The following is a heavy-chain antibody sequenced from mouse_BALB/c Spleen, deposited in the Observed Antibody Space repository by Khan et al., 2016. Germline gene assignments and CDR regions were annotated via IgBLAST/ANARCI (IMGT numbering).Heavy chain of an antibody. Sequence: VQLKESGPSLVKPSQTLSLTCSVTGDSITSGYWNWIRKFPGNKFEYMGYISYSGTTYYNPSLKSRISITRDTSKNQFYLQLNSVTATDTATDYCSTYDGYFFDCWGQGTTLTVSS. CDR3: STYDGYFFDC. J-gene: IGHJ2*01. CDR1: GDSITSGY. V-gene: IGHV3-8*02. CDR2: ISYSGTT. D-gene: IGHD2-3*01.